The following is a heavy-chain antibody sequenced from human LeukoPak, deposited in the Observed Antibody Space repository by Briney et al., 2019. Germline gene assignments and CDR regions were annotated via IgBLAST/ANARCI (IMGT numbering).Heavy chain of an antibody. CDR3: ARDQGCPWGVVASCVGHYYYYMDV. V-gene: IGHV3-21*01. J-gene: IGHJ6*03. D-gene: IGHD2-15*01. CDR2: ISSSSSYI. CDR1: GFTFSSYS. Sequence: GGSLRLSCAASGFTFSSYSMNWVRQAPGKGLEWVSSISSSSSYIYYADSVKGRFTISRDNAKNSLYLQMNSLRAEDTAVYYCARDQGCPWGVVASCVGHYYYYMDVWGKGTTVTISS.